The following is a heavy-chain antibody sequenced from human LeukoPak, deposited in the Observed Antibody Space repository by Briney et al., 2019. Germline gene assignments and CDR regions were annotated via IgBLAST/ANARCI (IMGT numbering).Heavy chain of an antibody. J-gene: IGHJ5*02. CDR2: INHSGST. D-gene: IGHD3-3*01. Sequence: SETLSLTCTVSGGSISSGGYYWSWIRQPPGKGLEWIGEINHSGSTNYNPSLKSRVTISVDTSKNQFSLELSSVTAADTAVYYCARGGVEQLDPWGQGTLVTVSS. V-gene: IGHV4-39*07. CDR3: ARGGVEQLDP. CDR1: GGSISSGGYY.